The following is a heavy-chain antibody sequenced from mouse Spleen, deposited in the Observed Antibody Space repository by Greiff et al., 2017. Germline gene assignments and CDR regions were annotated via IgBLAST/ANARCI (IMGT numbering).Heavy chain of an antibody. J-gene: IGHJ2*01. CDR3: AREGQLGLPFDY. Sequence: EVKLVESEGGLVQPGSSMKLSCTASGFTFSDYYMAWVRQVPEKGLEWVANINYDGSSTYYLDSLKSRFIISRDNAKNILYLQMSSLKSEDTATYYCAREGQLGLPFDYRGQGTTLTVSS. D-gene: IGHD3-1*01. CDR2: INYDGSST. V-gene: IGHV5-16*01. CDR1: GFTFSDYY.